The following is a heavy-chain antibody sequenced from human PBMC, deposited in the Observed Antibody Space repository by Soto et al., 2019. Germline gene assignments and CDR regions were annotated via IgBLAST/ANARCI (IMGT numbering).Heavy chain of an antibody. Sequence: RILPCAASGFTFSGHSMHWVRQAPVKGLDWVSDISSSGSTIYYAVSVKGRLTISRDNAKNSLYLQMNSLRAEDTAVYYCASDSPTMIVVVTKQDGMDVWGQGTTVGASS. J-gene: IGHJ6*02. D-gene: IGHD3-22*01. CDR1: GFTFSGHS. CDR2: ISSSGSTI. V-gene: IGHV3-48*03. CDR3: ASDSPTMIVVVTKQDGMDV.